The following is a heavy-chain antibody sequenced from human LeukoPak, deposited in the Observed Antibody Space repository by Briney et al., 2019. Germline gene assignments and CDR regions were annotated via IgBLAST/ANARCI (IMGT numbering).Heavy chain of an antibody. V-gene: IGHV3-23*01. CDR3: AKDIAAAGDY. J-gene: IGHJ4*02. CDR1: GFIVSSTY. CDR2: ISGSGSSR. Sequence: GGSLRLSCAASGFIVSSTYMSWVRQAPGKGLEWVSVISGSGSSRYYADSVKGRFTISRDNSKNTVFLQMNSLRVEDTAIYYCAKDIAAAGDYWGQGTLVTVSS. D-gene: IGHD6-13*01.